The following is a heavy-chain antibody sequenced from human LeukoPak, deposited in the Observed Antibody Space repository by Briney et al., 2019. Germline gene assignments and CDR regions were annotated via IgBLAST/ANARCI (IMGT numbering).Heavy chain of an antibody. Sequence: PPGGSLRLSCVASGVTLSNYAMSWARQAPGKGLEWVSGSSSGSGGNTYYADSVKGRFTISRDNSKNTLYLQMNSLRAEDTAVYYCAKDQAYGSGSYSDFDYWGQGTLVTVSS. CDR3: AKDQAYGSGSYSDFDY. V-gene: IGHV3-23*01. D-gene: IGHD3-10*01. CDR1: GVTLSNYA. CDR2: SSSGSGGNT. J-gene: IGHJ4*02.